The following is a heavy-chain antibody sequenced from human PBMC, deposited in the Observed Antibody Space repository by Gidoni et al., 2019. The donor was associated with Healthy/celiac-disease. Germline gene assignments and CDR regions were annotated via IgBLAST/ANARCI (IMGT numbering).Heavy chain of an antibody. CDR3: ARRRDDLGYYGMDV. Sequence: QLQLQESGPGLVKPSEPLSLTCPVSGCPISSSSYYWGWIRQPPGKGLGWIGRIYYSGSTYYNPSLKSRVTTSVDTSKNQFSLKLSSVTAADTAVYYCARRRDDLGYYGMDVWGQGTTVTVSS. CDR2: IYYSGST. V-gene: IGHV4-39*01. J-gene: IGHJ6*02. CDR1: GCPISSSSYY. D-gene: IGHD3-16*01.